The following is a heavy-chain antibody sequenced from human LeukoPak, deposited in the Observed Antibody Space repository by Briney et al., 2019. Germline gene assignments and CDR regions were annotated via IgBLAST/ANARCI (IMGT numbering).Heavy chain of an antibody. Sequence: GGSLRLSCAASGFTFSSYWMHWVRQAPGKGLVWVSRINSDGSSTSYADSVKGRFTISRDNAKNTLYLQMNSLRAEDTAVYYCARQGAYDFWSGYLPYYYYYYYMDVWGKGTTVTVSS. D-gene: IGHD3-3*01. V-gene: IGHV3-74*01. CDR2: INSDGSST. J-gene: IGHJ6*03. CDR1: GFTFSSYW. CDR3: ARQGAYDFWSGYLPYYYYYYYMDV.